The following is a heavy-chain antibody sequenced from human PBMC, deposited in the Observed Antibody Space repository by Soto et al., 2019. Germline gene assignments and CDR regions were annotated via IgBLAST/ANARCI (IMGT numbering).Heavy chain of an antibody. D-gene: IGHD2-8*01. CDR3: ARVPGYCTNGVCYFPSDY. V-gene: IGHV5-10-1*01. CDR2: IDPSDSYT. J-gene: IGHJ4*02. Sequence: GESMKISCKGSGYSFTSYWSSWVRQMTGKGLEWMGRIDPSDSYTNYSPSFQGHVTISADKSISTAYLQWSSLKASDTAMYYCARVPGYCTNGVCYFPSDYWGQGTLVTVSS. CDR1: GYSFTSYW.